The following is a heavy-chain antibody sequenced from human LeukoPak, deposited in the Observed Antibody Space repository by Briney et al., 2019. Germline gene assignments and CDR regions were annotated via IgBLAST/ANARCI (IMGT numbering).Heavy chain of an antibody. V-gene: IGHV3-11*01. CDR2: ISSSGSTI. Sequence: GGSLRLSCAASGFTFSDYYTSWIRQAPGKGLEWVSYISSSGSTIYYADSVKGRFTISRDNAKNSLYLQMNSLRAEDTAVYYCAGGDYDILTGTWGAFDIWGQGTMVTVSS. D-gene: IGHD3-9*01. CDR1: GFTFSDYY. J-gene: IGHJ3*02. CDR3: AGGDYDILTGTWGAFDI.